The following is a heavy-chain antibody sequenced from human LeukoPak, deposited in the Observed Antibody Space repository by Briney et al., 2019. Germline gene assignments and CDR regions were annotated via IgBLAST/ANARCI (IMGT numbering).Heavy chain of an antibody. V-gene: IGHV3-33*05. Sequence: GGSLRLSCAASGFTFNNFGLHWVRQAPGKGLEWVAFISYDGSDKNCVDSVKGRFTISRDNSKNTLYLQMNSLRAEDTAVYYCARFPLNLIVGAPQKAFDIWGQGTMVTVSS. CDR2: ISYDGSDK. J-gene: IGHJ3*02. CDR1: GFTFNNFG. D-gene: IGHD1-26*01. CDR3: ARFPLNLIVGAPQKAFDI.